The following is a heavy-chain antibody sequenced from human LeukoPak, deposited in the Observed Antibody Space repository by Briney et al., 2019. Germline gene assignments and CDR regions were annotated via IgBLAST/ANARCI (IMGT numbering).Heavy chain of an antibody. CDR2: IYPRDSDT. CDR1: GYTFTHQW. V-gene: IGHV5-51*01. D-gene: IGHD3-10*01. Sequence: PGESLKISCKASGYTFTHQWIGWVRQMSGSGLELMGIIYPRDSDTIYSPSFQGHVTISADTSINTAYLEWSSLEASDTAIYYCARHSDVIGAIWGQGTLVTVSS. J-gene: IGHJ4*02. CDR3: ARHSDVIGAI.